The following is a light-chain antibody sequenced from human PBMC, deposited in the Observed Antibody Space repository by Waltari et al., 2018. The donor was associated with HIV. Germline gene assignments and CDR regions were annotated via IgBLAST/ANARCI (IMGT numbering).Light chain of an antibody. Sequence: QSVLTQPPSASGAPGPRVTISCSGSSANIGNPVYWYQQLPGTAPKVLIYRDNQRPSGVPDRFSGSRSGTSASLDVSGLRSEDEANYICAAWDDILSGWVFGGGTKLTVL. V-gene: IGLV1-47*01. CDR1: SANIGNP. CDR3: AAWDDILSGWV. CDR2: RDN. J-gene: IGLJ3*02.